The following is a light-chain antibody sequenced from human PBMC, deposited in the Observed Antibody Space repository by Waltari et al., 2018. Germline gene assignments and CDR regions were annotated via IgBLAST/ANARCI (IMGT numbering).Light chain of an antibody. CDR2: DAH. CDR1: QEISNY. J-gene: IGKJ2*01. Sequence: DIQMTQSPSSLSASVGARVTITCQASQEISNYLNWYQHEPGKAPKLLIYDAHNVETGVPSRFSGGVSGTAFTFAISSLQPEDFATYYCQQYDSLPYTFGQGSKLEIK. V-gene: IGKV1-33*01. CDR3: QQYDSLPYT.